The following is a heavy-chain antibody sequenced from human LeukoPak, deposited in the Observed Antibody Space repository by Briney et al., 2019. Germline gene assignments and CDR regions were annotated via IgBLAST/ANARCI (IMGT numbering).Heavy chain of an antibody. CDR1: GYTFTGYY. D-gene: IGHD1-14*01. J-gene: IGHJ5*02. V-gene: IGHV1-2*06. Sequence: ASVEVSCKASGYTFTGYYVHWVRQAPGQGLEWMGRINPNNGDSNFAQKFQGRVTMTRDTSISTVYMDLSRLRSDDTAVYYCARMSSPLQYNWFDHWGQGTLVTVSS. CDR3: ARMSSPLQYNWFDH. CDR2: INPNNGDS.